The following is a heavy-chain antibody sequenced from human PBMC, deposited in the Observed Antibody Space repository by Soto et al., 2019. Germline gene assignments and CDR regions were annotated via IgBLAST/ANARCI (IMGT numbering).Heavy chain of an antibody. CDR1: GYMFSNYA. CDR3: ARDLSSGWFDY. CDR2: INVYNGNT. J-gene: IGHJ4*02. D-gene: IGHD6-19*01. Sequence: QVQLVQSGGEVKRPGASVKVSCKASGYMFSNYAISWVRQTPGQGLEWMGWINVYNGNTNYAQKFQGRVTMAKDTSTNTAYLDLRSLRSDDTAVYFCARDLSSGWFDYWGQGTLVIVSS. V-gene: IGHV1-18*01.